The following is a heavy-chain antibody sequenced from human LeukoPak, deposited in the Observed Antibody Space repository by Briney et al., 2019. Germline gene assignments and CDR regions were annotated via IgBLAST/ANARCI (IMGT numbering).Heavy chain of an antibody. CDR3: ASYDGSGYRYFDY. Sequence: GGSLRLSCAASGFTFSTYSMNWVRQAPGKGLEWVSYISSTSSTIYYADSVKGRFTISRDNAKNSLYLQMNGMRDEDTAVYYCASYDGSGYRYFDYWGQGTLVTVSS. J-gene: IGHJ4*02. CDR1: GFTFSTYS. CDR2: ISSTSSTI. D-gene: IGHD3-22*01. V-gene: IGHV3-48*02.